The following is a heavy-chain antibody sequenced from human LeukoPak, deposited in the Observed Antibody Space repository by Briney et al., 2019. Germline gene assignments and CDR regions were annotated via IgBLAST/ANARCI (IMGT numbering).Heavy chain of an antibody. CDR3: ARKDGDY. J-gene: IGHJ4*02. V-gene: IGHV4-4*07. Sequence: SETLSLTCTVSGASISAFHWTWFRQPAGEGLEWIGLIYSSGSTLFNPSLKSRVAMSVDLTKNQPSLKLTSVTAADTAMYYCARKDGDYWGRGTLVTVSS. CDR2: IYSSGST. CDR1: GASISAFH.